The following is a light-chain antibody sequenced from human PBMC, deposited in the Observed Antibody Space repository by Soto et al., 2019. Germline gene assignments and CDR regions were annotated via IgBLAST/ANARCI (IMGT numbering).Light chain of an antibody. CDR1: QSVSSSY. CDR2: GAS. CDR3: QQYDTSPRT. J-gene: IGKJ1*01. Sequence: EIVLTQSPGTLSLSPGERATLSCRASQSVSSSYLAWYQQKPGQSPRLLTFGASSRATGTPDRFSGSGSGTDFTLTISRLEPEDFAVYYCQQYDTSPRTFGQGTTVEIK. V-gene: IGKV3-20*01.